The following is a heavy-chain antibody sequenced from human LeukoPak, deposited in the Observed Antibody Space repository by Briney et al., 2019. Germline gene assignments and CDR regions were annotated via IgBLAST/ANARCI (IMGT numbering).Heavy chain of an antibody. CDR3: ARDVVTLDITMVRGVSGY. J-gene: IGHJ4*02. CDR1: GFTFSNYW. V-gene: IGHV3-7*03. CDR2: IKPDGSEK. D-gene: IGHD3-10*01. Sequence: PGGSLRLSCAASGFTFSNYWMSWVRQAPGKGLEWVANIKPDGSEKFYGDSVKGRFTVSRDDAKNSLYLQMNSLRAEDTAVYYCARDVVTLDITMVRGVSGYWGQGTLVTVSS.